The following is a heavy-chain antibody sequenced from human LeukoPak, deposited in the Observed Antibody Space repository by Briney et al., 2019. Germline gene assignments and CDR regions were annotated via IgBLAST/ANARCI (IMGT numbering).Heavy chain of an antibody. CDR3: ARDQVTTVTTQWGSYAFDI. Sequence: GGSLRLSCAASGFTFSSYEMNWVRQVPGKGLEWISYISSSGSTIYFADSVKGRFTISRDNAKKSLYLQLNSLRADDTAVYYCARDQVTTVTTQWGSYAFDIWGQGTMVTVSS. V-gene: IGHV3-48*03. D-gene: IGHD4-17*01. CDR2: ISSSGSTI. J-gene: IGHJ3*02. CDR1: GFTFSSYE.